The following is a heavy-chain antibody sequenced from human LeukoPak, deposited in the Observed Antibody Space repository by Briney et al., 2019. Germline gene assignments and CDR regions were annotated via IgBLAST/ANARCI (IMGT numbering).Heavy chain of an antibody. V-gene: IGHV3-23*01. D-gene: IGHD3-22*01. J-gene: IGHJ4*02. CDR2: ITGRGGST. CDR1: GFTFSNYG. Sequence: GGTLRLSCAASGFTFSNYGLSWVRQAPGKGVEWVSGITGRGGSTYYADSVKGRFTISRENSKKTLYLQMNSLRAEDTAVYYCARGQFRFSSYDSSCFDYWGQGTLVTVSS. CDR3: ARGQFRFSSYDSSCFDY.